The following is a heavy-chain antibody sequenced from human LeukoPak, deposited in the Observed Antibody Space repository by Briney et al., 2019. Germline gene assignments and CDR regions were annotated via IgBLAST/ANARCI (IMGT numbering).Heavy chain of an antibody. D-gene: IGHD2-21*01. CDR1: GGSISSYY. Sequence: PSETLSLTCTVSGGSISSYYWSWIRQPPGKGLEWIGYIYYSGSTNYNPSLKSRVTISVDTSKNQFSLKLSSVTAADTAVYYCASQNPFHFGYWGQGTLVTVSS. J-gene: IGHJ4*02. V-gene: IGHV4-59*01. CDR3: ASQNPFHFGY. CDR2: IYYSGST.